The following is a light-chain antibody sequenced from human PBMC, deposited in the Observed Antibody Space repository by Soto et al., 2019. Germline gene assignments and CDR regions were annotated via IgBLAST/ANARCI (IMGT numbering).Light chain of an antibody. CDR1: QGISNY. Sequence: DVQMTQSPSSLSASVVDRFTITFRASQGISNYLAWYQQKPGKAPKLLIYDASSLESGVPARFSGSGSGTDFTLTISGLEPEDFAVYYCQQRSVWPITFGQGNDWRL. CDR3: QQRSVWPIT. J-gene: IGKJ5*01. V-gene: IGKV1-NL1*01. CDR2: DAS.